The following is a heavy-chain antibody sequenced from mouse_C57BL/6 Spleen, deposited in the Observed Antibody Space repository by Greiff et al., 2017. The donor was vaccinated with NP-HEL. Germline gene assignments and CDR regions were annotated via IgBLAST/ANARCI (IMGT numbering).Heavy chain of an antibody. V-gene: IGHV1-76*01. D-gene: IGHD1-1*01. CDR3: ARSHYYGSSYDYAMDY. J-gene: IGHJ4*01. Sequence: QVQLQQSGAELVRPGASVKLSCKASGYTFTDYYINWVKQRPGQGLEWIARIYPGSGNTYYNEKFKGKATLTAEKSSSTAYMQLSSLTSEDSAVYFCARSHYYGSSYDYAMDYWGQGTSVTVSS. CDR1: GYTFTDYY. CDR2: IYPGSGNT.